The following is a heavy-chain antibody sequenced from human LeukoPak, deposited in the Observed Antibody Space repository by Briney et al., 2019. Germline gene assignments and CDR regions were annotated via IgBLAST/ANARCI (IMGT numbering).Heavy chain of an antibody. V-gene: IGHV1-2*06. Sequence: ASVKVSCKASGYSFTDYYMHWVRQAPGQGLEWMGRINPKRGGTNYAQKFQGRVTMTRDTSTSTVYMELGSLRSEDTAVYYCARELGSGGYFDYWGQGTLVTVSS. J-gene: IGHJ4*02. CDR1: GYSFTDYY. CDR2: INPKRGGT. CDR3: ARELGSGGYFDY. D-gene: IGHD3-16*01.